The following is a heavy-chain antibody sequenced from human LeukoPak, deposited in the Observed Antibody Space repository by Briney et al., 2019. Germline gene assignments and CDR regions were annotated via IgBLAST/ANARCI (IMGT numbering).Heavy chain of an antibody. V-gene: IGHV3-21*01. CDR2: ISSSSTYI. CDR3: AREGGPCSGGSCYPGYFQH. Sequence: GGSLRLSCAASAFTFTNYNMIWVRQAPGKGLEWVSSISSSSTYIYYADSVKGRFTISRDNSKNTLYLQMNSLRAEDTAVYYCAREGGPCSGGSCYPGYFQHWGQGTLVTVSS. D-gene: IGHD2-15*01. CDR1: AFTFTNYN. J-gene: IGHJ1*01.